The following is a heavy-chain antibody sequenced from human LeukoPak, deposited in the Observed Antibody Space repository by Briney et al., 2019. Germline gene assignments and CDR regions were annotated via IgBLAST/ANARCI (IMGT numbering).Heavy chain of an antibody. V-gene: IGHV3-73*01. CDR1: GFIFSGSA. Sequence: PGGSLRLSCAASGFIFSGSAMHWVRQASGKGLEWVGRTRSKANSYATAYGASVKGRFTISRDDSKNTAYLQMNSLKTEDTAVYYCASVPRDYGDLAEYFQHWGQGTLVTVSS. CDR2: TRSKANSYAT. CDR3: ASVPRDYGDLAEYFQH. J-gene: IGHJ1*01. D-gene: IGHD4-17*01.